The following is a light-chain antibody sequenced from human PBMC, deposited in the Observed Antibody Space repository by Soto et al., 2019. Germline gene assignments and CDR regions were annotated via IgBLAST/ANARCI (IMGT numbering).Light chain of an antibody. J-gene: IGKJ2*02. CDR2: AAS. CDR1: QSISTY. CDR3: QQSYSSPCT. Sequence: IQMTQSPSSLSASVGDRVTITCRASQSISTYLNWYQQKPGKAPKLLIYAASSLQSGVPSRFSGGGSGTDFTLTITSLQPEDFATYYCQQSYSSPCTFGQGTKLEIK. V-gene: IGKV1-39*01.